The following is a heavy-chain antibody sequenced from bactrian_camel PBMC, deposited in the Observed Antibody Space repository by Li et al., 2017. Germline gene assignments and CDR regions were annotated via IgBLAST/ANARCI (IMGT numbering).Heavy chain of an antibody. CDR2: INSGGGYT. CDR1: GFTAGSYY. D-gene: IGHD3*01. J-gene: IGHJ4*01. CDR3: AARVSRCSVDTLRRAPYGN. V-gene: IGHV3S40*01. Sequence: VQLVESGGGSVDAGGSLRLSCAASGFTAGSYYMSWVRQAPRKGLEWVSGINSGGGYTLYADSVKGRFTISRDNAKNTLYLQMNSLKPEDTAMYYCAARVSRCSVDTLRRAPYGNWGQGTQVTVS.